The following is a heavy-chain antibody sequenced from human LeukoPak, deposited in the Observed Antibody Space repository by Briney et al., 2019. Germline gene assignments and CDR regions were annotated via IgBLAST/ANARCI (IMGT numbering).Heavy chain of an antibody. Sequence: PGGSLRLSCAASGFTFSSYAMSWVRQAPGKGLEWVSAISGSGGSTYYADSVKGRFTISRDNSKNTLYLQMSSLRAEDTAVYYCAKDRFGGSGIAVAATFDYWGQGTLVTVSS. V-gene: IGHV3-23*01. CDR1: GFTFSSYA. J-gene: IGHJ4*02. CDR3: AKDRFGGSGIAVAATFDY. D-gene: IGHD6-19*01. CDR2: ISGSGGST.